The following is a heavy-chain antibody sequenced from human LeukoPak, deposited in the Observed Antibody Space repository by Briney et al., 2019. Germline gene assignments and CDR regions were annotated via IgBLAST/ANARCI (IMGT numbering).Heavy chain of an antibody. Sequence: SETLSLTCAVYGGSFSGYYWSWIRQPPGKGLEWIGEINHSGSTNYNPSLKSRVTISVDTSKNQFSLKLSSVTAADTAVYYCARTPNSGWYAQNYFDYWGQGTLVTVSS. CDR3: ARTPNSGWYAQNYFDY. V-gene: IGHV4-34*01. D-gene: IGHD6-19*01. CDR1: GGSFSGYY. CDR2: INHSGST. J-gene: IGHJ4*02.